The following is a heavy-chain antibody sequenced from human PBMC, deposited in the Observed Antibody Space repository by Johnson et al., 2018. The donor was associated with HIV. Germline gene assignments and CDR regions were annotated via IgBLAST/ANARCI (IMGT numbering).Heavy chain of an antibody. CDR2: ISFDGNNK. V-gene: IGHV3-30-3*01. D-gene: IGHD2-8*01. Sequence: QVQLVESGGGVVQPGRSLRLSCAASGFTFSRNAMHWVRQAPGKGLEWVAVISFDGNNKHYADSVRGRFIVSRDNSKNTLSVQMNNLKPEDTAVYYCARGSLTVVGFAAWGQGTMVTVSS. J-gene: IGHJ3*01. CDR3: ARGSLTVVGFAA. CDR1: GFTFSRNA.